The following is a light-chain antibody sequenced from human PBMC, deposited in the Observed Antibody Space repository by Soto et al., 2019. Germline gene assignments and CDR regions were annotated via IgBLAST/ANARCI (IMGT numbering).Light chain of an antibody. CDR2: VAS. J-gene: IGKJ5*01. V-gene: IGKV1-9*01. CDR3: QHLDSYST. Sequence: DLQLTQSPSFLSASVGDRVTITCRASQGISSYLAWYQQKPGKAPKLLIYVASTLQSGVPSRFSGSGSGTEFTLTISSLQPEDFATYYCQHLDSYSTFGQGTRLEIK. CDR1: QGISSY.